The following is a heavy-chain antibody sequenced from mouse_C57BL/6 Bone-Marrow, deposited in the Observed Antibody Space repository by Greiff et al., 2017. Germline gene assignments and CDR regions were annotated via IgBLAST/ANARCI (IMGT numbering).Heavy chain of an antibody. CDR1: GYTFTGYW. Sequence: QVQLQQSGAELMKPGASVKLSCKAPGYTFTGYWIEWVKQRPGHGLEWIGEILPGSGSTNYNEKFKGKATFTADTYSNTAYMQLSSLTTEDSAIYYGARGRWLLRDYAMDYWGQGTSVTVSS. D-gene: IGHD2-3*01. CDR3: ARGRWLLRDYAMDY. J-gene: IGHJ4*01. V-gene: IGHV1-9*01. CDR2: ILPGSGST.